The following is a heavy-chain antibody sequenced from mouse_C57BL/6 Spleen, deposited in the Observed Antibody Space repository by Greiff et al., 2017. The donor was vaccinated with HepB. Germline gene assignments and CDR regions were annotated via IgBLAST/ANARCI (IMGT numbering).Heavy chain of an antibody. V-gene: IGHV1-64*01. Sequence: VQLQQPGAELVKPGASVKLSCKASGYTFTSYWMHWVKQRPGQGLEWIGMIHPNSGSTNYNEKFKSKATLTVDKSSSTAYMQLSSLTSEDSAVYYCARLYYYGSSYGDYAMDYWGQGTSVTVSS. CDR2: IHPNSGST. CDR1: GYTFTSYW. D-gene: IGHD1-1*01. J-gene: IGHJ4*01. CDR3: ARLYYYGSSYGDYAMDY.